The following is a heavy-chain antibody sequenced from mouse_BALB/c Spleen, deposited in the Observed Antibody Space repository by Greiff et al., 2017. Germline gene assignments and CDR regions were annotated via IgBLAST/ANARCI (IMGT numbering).Heavy chain of an antibody. CDR1: GYTFTSYY. CDR3: TGTYYRYDEYFDV. J-gene: IGHJ1*01. Sequence: VQLQQPGAELVKPGASVKLSCKASGYTFTSYYMYWVKQRPGQGLEWIGGINPSNGGTNFNEKFKSKATLTVDKSSSTAYMQLSSLTSEDSAVYYCTGTYYRYDEYFDVWGAGTTVTVSS. CDR2: INPSNGGT. V-gene: IGHV1S81*02. D-gene: IGHD2-14*01.